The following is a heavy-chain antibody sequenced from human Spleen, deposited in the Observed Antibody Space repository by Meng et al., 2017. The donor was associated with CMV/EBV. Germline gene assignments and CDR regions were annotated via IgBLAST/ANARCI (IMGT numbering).Heavy chain of an antibody. V-gene: IGHV1-69*05. CDR3: ARSRTPGGVVVVAAPYTFDY. CDR2: IIPIFGTA. Sequence: FSSYAISWVRQATGQGLEWMGGIIPIFGTANYAQKFQGRVTITTDESTSTAYMELSSLRSEDTAVYYCARSRTPGGVVVVAAPYTFDYWGQGILVTVSS. D-gene: IGHD2-15*01. J-gene: IGHJ4*02. CDR1: FSSYA.